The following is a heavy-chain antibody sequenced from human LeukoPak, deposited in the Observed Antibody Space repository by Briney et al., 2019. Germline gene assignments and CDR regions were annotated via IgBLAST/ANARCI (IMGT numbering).Heavy chain of an antibody. V-gene: IGHV3-7*01. Sequence: GGSLRLSCAASGFIFSHYWMTWVRQAPGKGLEWVANIKEDGSEKNYVDSGKGRFTISRDNAKNSLSLQMNSLRGEDTAVYYCARAPYCSGGSRYSVGATFPDVWGQGTTVIVSS. CDR3: ARAPYCSGGSRYSVGATFPDV. CDR1: GFIFSHYW. D-gene: IGHD2-15*01. J-gene: IGHJ6*02. CDR2: IKEDGSEK.